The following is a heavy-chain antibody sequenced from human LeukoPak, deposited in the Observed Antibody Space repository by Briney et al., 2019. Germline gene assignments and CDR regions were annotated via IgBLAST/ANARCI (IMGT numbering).Heavy chain of an antibody. J-gene: IGHJ4*02. V-gene: IGHV4-59*01. CDR3: ARAIGSWPDY. D-gene: IGHD6-13*01. CDR1: GGSISSYY. CDR2: IYYSGST. Sequence: SETLSLTCTVSGGSISSYYWSWIRQPPGKGLEWIGYIYYSGSTNYNPSLKSQVTISVDTSKNQFSLKLSSVTAADTAVYYCARAIGSWPDYWGQGTLVTVSS.